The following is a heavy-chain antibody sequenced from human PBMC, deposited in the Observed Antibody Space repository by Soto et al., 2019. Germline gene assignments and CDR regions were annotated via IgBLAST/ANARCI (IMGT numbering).Heavy chain of an antibody. Sequence: QVQLVESGGGVVQPGRSLRLSCAASGFTFSSYGMHWVRQAPGKGLEWVAVISYDGSNKFYADSVKGRFTISRDNSKNTLYLQVNSLRAEDTAANYCAKDRGGDWYSLGDYWGQGTLVTVSS. CDR3: AKDRGGDWYSLGDY. CDR1: GFTFSSYG. V-gene: IGHV3-30*18. CDR2: ISYDGSNK. J-gene: IGHJ4*02. D-gene: IGHD2-21*02.